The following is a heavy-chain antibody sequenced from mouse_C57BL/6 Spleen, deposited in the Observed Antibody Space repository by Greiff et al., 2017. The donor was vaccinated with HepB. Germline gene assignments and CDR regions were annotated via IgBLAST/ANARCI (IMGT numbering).Heavy chain of an antibody. CDR2: ISDGGSYT. J-gene: IGHJ1*03. CDR3: ARSRNSYWYFDV. V-gene: IGHV5-4*03. Sequence: EVNVVESGGGLVKPGGSLKLSCAASGFTFSSYAMSWVRQTPEKRLEWVATISDGGSYTYYPDNVKGRFTISRDNAKNNLYLQMSHLKSEDTAMYYCARSRNSYWYFDVWGTGTTVTVSS. CDR1: GFTFSSYA.